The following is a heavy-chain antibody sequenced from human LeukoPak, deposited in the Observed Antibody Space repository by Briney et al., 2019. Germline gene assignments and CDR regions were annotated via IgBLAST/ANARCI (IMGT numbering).Heavy chain of an antibody. CDR2: IIPIFGTA. CDR1: GGTFISYA. J-gene: IGHJ5*02. V-gene: IGHV1-69*13. Sequence: ASVKVSCKASGGTFISYAISWVRQAPGQGLEWMGGIIPIFGTANYAQKFQGRVTITADESTSTAYMELSSLRSEDTTVYYCARDNYGGNSVFFGWFDPWGQGTLVTVSS. CDR3: ARDNYGGNSVFFGWFDP. D-gene: IGHD4-23*01.